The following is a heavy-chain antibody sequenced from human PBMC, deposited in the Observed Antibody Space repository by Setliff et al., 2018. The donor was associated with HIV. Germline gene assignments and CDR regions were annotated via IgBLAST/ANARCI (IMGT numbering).Heavy chain of an antibody. CDR1: GLTFSSYS. Sequence: PGGSLRLSCAASGLTFSSYSMSWVRQAPGKGLEWVSGISSSAVSTYYKDSVKGRFTISRDNSKNTLYLQMNSLRAEDTSVYYCAKGRYGGYDWGTLDIWGQGTMVTVSS. V-gene: IGHV3-23*01. CDR3: AKGRYGGYDWGTLDI. J-gene: IGHJ3*02. CDR2: ISSSAVST. D-gene: IGHD5-12*01.